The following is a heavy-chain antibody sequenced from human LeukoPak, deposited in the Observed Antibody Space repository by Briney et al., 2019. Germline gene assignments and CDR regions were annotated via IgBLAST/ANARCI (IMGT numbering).Heavy chain of an antibody. CDR1: GYTFTSYY. V-gene: IGHV1-46*01. J-gene: IGHJ3*02. Sequence: ASVKVSCTASGYTFTSYYMHWVRQAPGQGLEWTGIINPSGGSTSYAQKFQGRVTMTRDTSTSTVYMELSGLRSEDTAVYYCARVREGNWDAFDIWGQGTMVTVSS. D-gene: IGHD1-20*01. CDR3: ARVREGNWDAFDI. CDR2: INPSGGST.